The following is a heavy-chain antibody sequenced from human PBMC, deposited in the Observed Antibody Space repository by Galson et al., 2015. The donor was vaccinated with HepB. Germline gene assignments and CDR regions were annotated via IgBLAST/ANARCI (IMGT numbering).Heavy chain of an antibody. CDR3: AREGIAVAERFDY. D-gene: IGHD6-19*01. J-gene: IGHJ4*02. CDR1: GGSFSGYY. CDR2: INHSGST. Sequence: SETLSLTCAVYGGSFSGYYWSWIRQPPGKGLEWIGEINHSGSTNYNPSLKSRVTISVDTSKNQFSLKLSSVTAADTAVYYCAREGIAVAERFDYWGQGTLVTVSS. V-gene: IGHV4-34*01.